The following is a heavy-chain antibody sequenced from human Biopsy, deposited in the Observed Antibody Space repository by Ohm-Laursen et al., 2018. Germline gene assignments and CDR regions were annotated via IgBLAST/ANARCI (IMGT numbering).Heavy chain of an antibody. D-gene: IGHD6-19*01. CDR1: GDSVSSGSFY. J-gene: IGHJ4*02. CDR2: IYDRGSTA. CDR3: ARGMRSSGWPYFDS. Sequence: SETLSLTCTVSGDSVSSGSFYWTWIRQPPGHGLEYIGYIYDRGSTANYNPSLESRVTMSVDMPKNQFSLKLSSVTAADTAIYYCARGMRSSGWPYFDSWGQGTLVTVSS. V-gene: IGHV4-61*01.